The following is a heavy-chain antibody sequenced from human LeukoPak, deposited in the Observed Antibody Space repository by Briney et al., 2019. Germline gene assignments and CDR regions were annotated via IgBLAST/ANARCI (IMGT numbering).Heavy chain of an antibody. D-gene: IGHD1-26*01. CDR2: IYYSGST. CDR3: ARQAVGANYYFDY. V-gene: IGHV4-59*08. CDR1: GGSISSYY. Sequence: SETLSLTCTVSGGSISSYYWSWIRQPPGKGLEWIGYIYYSGSTNYNPSLESRVTISVDTSKNQFSLKLSSVTAADTAVYYCARQAVGANYYFDYWGQGTLVTVSS. J-gene: IGHJ4*02.